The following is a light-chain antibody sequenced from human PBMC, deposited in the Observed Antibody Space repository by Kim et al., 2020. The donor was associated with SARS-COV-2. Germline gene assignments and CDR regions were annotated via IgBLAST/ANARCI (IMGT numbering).Light chain of an antibody. J-gene: IGKJ4*01. CDR3: QQYNNWPSLT. CDR2: AAS. CDR1: QSISTN. V-gene: IGKV3-15*01. Sequence: SPGERATLSCRASQSISTNLAWYQQKPGQAPRLLIYAASTRGTGIPARFSGSGSGTEFTLTISSLQSEDIAVYYCQQYNNWPSLTFGGGTKVDIK.